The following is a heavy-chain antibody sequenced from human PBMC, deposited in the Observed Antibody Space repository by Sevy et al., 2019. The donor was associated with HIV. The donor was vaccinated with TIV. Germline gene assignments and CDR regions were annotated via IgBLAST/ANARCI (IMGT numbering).Heavy chain of an antibody. D-gene: IGHD2-2*01. CDR3: ATPTMTSLDYFDY. J-gene: IGHJ4*02. CDR2: ISSKADSYAT. V-gene: IGHV3-73*01. Sequence: GGSLRLSCAASGFTFSGSVIYWVRRPSGKGLEWVGRISSKADSYATAYAASVKGRFTISRDDSKNTAFLQMNVLKTEDTAVYYSATPTMTSLDYFDYWGQGTLVTVSS. CDR1: GFTFSGSV.